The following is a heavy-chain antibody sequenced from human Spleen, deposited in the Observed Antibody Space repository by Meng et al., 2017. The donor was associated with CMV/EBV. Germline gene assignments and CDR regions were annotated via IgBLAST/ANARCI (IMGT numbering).Heavy chain of an antibody. CDR2: ISGSGGST. D-gene: IGHD6-6*01. CDR3: AKDPYSSSSVYWFDP. Sequence: EVQLLESGGGLVQPGGSLRLSXAASGFTFSSYAMSWVRQAPGKGLEWVSAISGSGGSTYYADSVKGRFTISRDNSKNTLYLQMNSLRAEDTAVYYCAKDPYSSSSVYWFDPWGQGTLVTVSS. V-gene: IGHV3-23*01. CDR1: GFTFSSYA. J-gene: IGHJ5*02.